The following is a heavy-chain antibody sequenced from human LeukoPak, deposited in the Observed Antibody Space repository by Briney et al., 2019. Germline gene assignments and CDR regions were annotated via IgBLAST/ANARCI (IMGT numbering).Heavy chain of an antibody. D-gene: IGHD6-13*01. Sequence: SETLSLTCTVSGGSISSNNYYWGWIRQPPGKGLEWIGSIYYSGSTYYNPSLKSRVTISVDTSKNQFSLKLSSVTAADTAVYYCARGLGIAAAGTSLDYWGQGTLVTVSS. J-gene: IGHJ4*02. CDR3: ARGLGIAAAGTSLDY. CDR2: IYYSGST. CDR1: GGSISSNNYY. V-gene: IGHV4-39*07.